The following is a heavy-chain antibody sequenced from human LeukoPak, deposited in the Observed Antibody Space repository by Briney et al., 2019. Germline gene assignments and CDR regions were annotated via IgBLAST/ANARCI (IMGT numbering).Heavy chain of an antibody. Sequence: SETLSLTCTVSGYSISSGYYWGWIRQPPGRGLEWIGSIYHSGSTYYNPSLKSRVTISVDTSKNQFSLKLSSVTAADTAVYYCARENSIAAAGSSGWYRRFDYWGQGTLVTVSS. CDR1: GYSISSGYY. CDR2: IYHSGST. CDR3: ARENSIAAAGSSGWYRRFDY. V-gene: IGHV4-38-2*02. D-gene: IGHD6-13*01. J-gene: IGHJ4*02.